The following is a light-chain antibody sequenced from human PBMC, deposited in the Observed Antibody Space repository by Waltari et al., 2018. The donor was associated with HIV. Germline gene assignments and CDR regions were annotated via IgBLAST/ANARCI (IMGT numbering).Light chain of an antibody. CDR3: QQLKTYSFT. J-gene: IGKJ3*01. Sequence: DIQLTQSPSFLSASVGDRVTITCRASQGIDSYLAWYQQKPGEAPKLLIYAASTLQSGVPSRFSGSGSGTEFTLTISSLQPEDFATYYCQQLKTYSFTFGPGTKVDVK. V-gene: IGKV1-9*01. CDR1: QGIDSY. CDR2: AAS.